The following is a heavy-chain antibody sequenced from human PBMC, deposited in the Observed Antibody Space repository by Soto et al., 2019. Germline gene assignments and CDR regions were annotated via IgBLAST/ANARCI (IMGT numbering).Heavy chain of an antibody. CDR3: VRTYSSGWYPSYYFDS. V-gene: IGHV4-39*01. D-gene: IGHD6-19*01. CDR1: GGSFTSDNYY. J-gene: IGHJ4*01. Sequence: SETLSLTCSVSGGSFTSDNYYWGWIRQPPGEGLEWLGSMYYTGSFHYNPSLKGRVAISVDTSKSRFSLRLTSVTAADTAVYYCVRTYSSGWYPSYYFDSWGHGTLVTVS. CDR2: MYYTGSF.